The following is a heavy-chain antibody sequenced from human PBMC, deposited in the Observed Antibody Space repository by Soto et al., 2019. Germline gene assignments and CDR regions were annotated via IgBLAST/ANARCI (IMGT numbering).Heavy chain of an antibody. CDR1: GYTFTGYY. Sequence: ASVKVSCKASGYTFTGYYMHWVRQAPGQGLEWMGWINPNSGGTNYAQKFQGWVTMTRDTSISTAYMELSRLRSDDTAVYYCARDSDSSGYYPTYYFDYWGQGTLVTVSS. J-gene: IGHJ4*02. CDR2: INPNSGGT. D-gene: IGHD3-22*01. V-gene: IGHV1-2*04. CDR3: ARDSDSSGYYPTYYFDY.